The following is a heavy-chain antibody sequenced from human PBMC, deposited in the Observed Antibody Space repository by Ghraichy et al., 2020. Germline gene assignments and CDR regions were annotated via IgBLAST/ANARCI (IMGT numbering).Heavy chain of an antibody. J-gene: IGHJ6*03. Sequence: GSLRLSCAASGFTFSSYAVSWVRQAPGKGLEWVSIISGSGGSTYYADSVKGRFTISRDNSKNTLYLQMNSLRAEDTAVYHCAKSYYSDGSGYYYYHYMDVWGKGTTVTVSS. CDR3: AKSYYSDGSGYYYYHYMDV. CDR1: GFTFSSYA. V-gene: IGHV3-23*01. CDR2: ISGSGGST. D-gene: IGHD3-22*01.